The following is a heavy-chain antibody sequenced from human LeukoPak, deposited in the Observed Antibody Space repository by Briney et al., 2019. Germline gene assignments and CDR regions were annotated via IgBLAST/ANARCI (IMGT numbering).Heavy chain of an antibody. Sequence: PGGSLRLSCAASGFTFSGYSMNWVRQAPGKGLEWVSYISDGGGTIYYADSVKGRFTISRDNAKNSLYLQMNSLRAEDTAVYYCARDLETWCSNNTYYDFWSGYHCYYYYGMDVWGQGTTVTVSS. V-gene: IGHV3-48*04. J-gene: IGHJ6*02. D-gene: IGHD3-3*01. CDR3: ARDLETWCSNNTYYDFWSGYHCYYYYGMDV. CDR2: ISDGGGTI. CDR1: GFTFSGYS.